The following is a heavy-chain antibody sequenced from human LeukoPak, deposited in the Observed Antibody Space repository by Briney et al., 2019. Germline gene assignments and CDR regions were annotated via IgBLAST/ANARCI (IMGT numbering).Heavy chain of an antibody. CDR2: ISSSSSNI. Sequence: PGGSLRLSCAASGFTFSSNDMNWVRQAPGKGLEWVSYISSSSSNIYYADFVKGRFTISRDNAKNSLYLQMNSLRDEDTAVYYCARRRGDTDDYWGQGTLVIVSS. D-gene: IGHD5-18*01. CDR3: ARRRGDTDDY. V-gene: IGHV3-48*02. CDR1: GFTFSSND. J-gene: IGHJ4*02.